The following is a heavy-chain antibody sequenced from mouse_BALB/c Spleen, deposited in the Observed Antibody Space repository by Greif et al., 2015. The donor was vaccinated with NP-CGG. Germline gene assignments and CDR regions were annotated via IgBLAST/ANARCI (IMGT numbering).Heavy chain of an antibody. J-gene: IGHJ3*01. CDR3: ARDLEGKNSLLRLREFAY. V-gene: IGHV5-4*02. Sequence: EVQGVESGGGLVKPGGSLKLSCAASGFTFSDYYMYWVRQTPEKRLEWVATISDGGSYTYYPDSVKGRFTISRDNAKNNLYLQMSSLKSEDTAMYYCARDLEGKNSLLRLREFAYWGQGTLVTVSA. D-gene: IGHD1-2*01. CDR2: ISDGGSYT. CDR1: GFTFSDYY.